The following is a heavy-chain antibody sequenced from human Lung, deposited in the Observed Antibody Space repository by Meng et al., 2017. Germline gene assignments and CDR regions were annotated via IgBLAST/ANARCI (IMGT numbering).Heavy chain of an antibody. J-gene: IGHJ5*02. CDR3: ARHGTFGAPGTANWFDP. D-gene: IGHD6-13*01. Sequence: RGESGGRLLEPGWARRLSCAASGYTFRCYTMNWYHQAPGKGPEWVSSIKSSSNYKHYADPVKGRFNITRDDAKQSLYLQMNSLSAEDTAVYYCARHGTFGAPGTANWFDPWGQGTLVTVSS. CDR2: IKSSSNYK. CDR1: GYTFRCYT. V-gene: IGHV3-21*01.